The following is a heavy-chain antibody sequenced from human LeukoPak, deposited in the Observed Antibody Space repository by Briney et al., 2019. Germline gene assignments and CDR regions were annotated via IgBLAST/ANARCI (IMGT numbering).Heavy chain of an antibody. CDR3: ASGLYGGVFDN. CDR2: ISTSSDST. V-gene: IGHV3-23*01. J-gene: IGHJ4*02. CDR1: GFTFSNYA. D-gene: IGHD4/OR15-4a*01. Sequence: GGSLRLSCVMSGFTFSNYAMNWVRQAPGKGLEGVSDISTSSDSTYHIESVRGRFTISRDNSKNTLYLQMNSLRVDDTAVYYCASGLYGGVFDNWGQGTLVTVSS.